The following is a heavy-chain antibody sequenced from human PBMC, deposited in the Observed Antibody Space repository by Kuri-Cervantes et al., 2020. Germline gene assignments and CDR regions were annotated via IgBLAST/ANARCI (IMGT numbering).Heavy chain of an antibody. CDR2: IYYSGST. D-gene: IGHD3-9*01. Sequence: SETLSLTCTVSGGSISSSSYYWGWIRQPPGKGLEWIGSIYYSGSTYYNPSLKSRVTISVDTSKNQFSLKLSSVTAADTAVYYCARDYDILTGYQNWYFDLWGRGTLVTVSS. CDR1: GGSISSSSYY. CDR3: ARDYDILTGYQNWYFDL. J-gene: IGHJ2*01. V-gene: IGHV4-39*07.